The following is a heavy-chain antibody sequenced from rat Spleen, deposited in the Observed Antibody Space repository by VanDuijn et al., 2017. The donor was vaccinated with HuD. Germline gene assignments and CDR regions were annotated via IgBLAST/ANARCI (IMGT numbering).Heavy chain of an antibody. D-gene: IGHD1-2*01. V-gene: IGHV3-1*01. Sequence: EVQLQESGPGLVKPSQSLSLTCSVTGYDITSNYWGWIRKFPGNKMEWIGQISYSGSTSYNPSLKSRISITRDTSKNQFFLQLNSVTTEDTATYYCARARSSYPLMDAWGQGASVTVSS. CDR2: ISYSGST. CDR3: ARARSSYPLMDA. J-gene: IGHJ4*01. CDR1: GYDITSNY.